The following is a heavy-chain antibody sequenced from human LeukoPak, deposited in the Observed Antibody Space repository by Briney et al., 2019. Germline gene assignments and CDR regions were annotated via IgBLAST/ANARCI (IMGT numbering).Heavy chain of an antibody. D-gene: IGHD5/OR15-5a*01. J-gene: IGHJ4*02. CDR2: IGSSGYDI. CDR1: GFTFSDYY. CDR3: ARGASDLPLDY. V-gene: IGHV3-11*04. Sequence: PGGSLRLSCAASGFTFSDYYMSWTRQAPGKGLEWISYIGSSGYDINNADSVKGRFTISRDNAKNSLYLQMYSLRPEDTAVYYCARGASDLPLDYWGQGTLVIVSS.